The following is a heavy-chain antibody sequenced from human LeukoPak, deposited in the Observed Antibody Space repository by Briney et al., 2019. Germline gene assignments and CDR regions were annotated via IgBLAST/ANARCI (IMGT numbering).Heavy chain of an antibody. Sequence: PGGSLRLSCAASGFPFSTYAMACVRQAPGKGLEWVSGVSDDGIETYYADSVRGRFTISRDNSNNTVYLQLSSLRAEDTAIYYSAKARGGDIPLYFFDYWGLGTLVPVSS. D-gene: IGHD2-21*02. CDR3: AKARGGDIPLYFFDY. CDR1: GFPFSTYA. CDR2: VSDDGIET. J-gene: IGHJ4*02. V-gene: IGHV3-23*01.